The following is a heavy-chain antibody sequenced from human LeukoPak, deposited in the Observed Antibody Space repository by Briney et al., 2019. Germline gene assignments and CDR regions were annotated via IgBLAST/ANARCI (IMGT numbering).Heavy chain of an antibody. CDR3: AKEGDDGYNYDY. CDR1: GFTFDDYA. Sequence: GGSLRLSCAASGFTFDDYAMHWVRQAPGKGLEWVSGISWNSGSIGYADSVKGRFTISRDNAKNSLYLQMNSLRAEDTALYYCAKEGDDGYNYDYWGQGTLVTVSS. D-gene: IGHD5-24*01. V-gene: IGHV3-9*01. CDR2: ISWNSGSI. J-gene: IGHJ4*02.